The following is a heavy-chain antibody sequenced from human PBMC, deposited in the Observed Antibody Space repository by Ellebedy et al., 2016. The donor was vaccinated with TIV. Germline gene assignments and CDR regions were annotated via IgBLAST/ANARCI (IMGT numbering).Heavy chain of an antibody. CDR2: IYYSGST. CDR1: GGSISSSSYY. V-gene: IGHV4-39*01. J-gene: IGHJ4*02. D-gene: IGHD6-13*01. CDR3: ARKKDSSGWFD. Sequence: SETLSLTXTVSGGSISSSSYYWGWIRQPPGKGLEWIGSIYYSGSTYYNPSLKSRVTISVDTSKNQFSLKLSSVTAADTAVYYCARKKDSSGWFDWGQGTLVTVSS.